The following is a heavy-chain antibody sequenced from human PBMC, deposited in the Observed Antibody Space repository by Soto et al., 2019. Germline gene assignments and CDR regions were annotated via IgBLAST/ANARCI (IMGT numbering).Heavy chain of an antibody. J-gene: IGHJ4*02. Sequence: EVRLLESGGGLVQPGGSLRLSCAASGFTFSSYTMSWVRQAPGKGLEWVSAISGDAGSTYYADSVKGRFTISRDTSKNTLYLQMDSLRDEDSAVYYCAKDVSRFCSSPSCFYFDYWGQGTLVTVSS. CDR1: GFTFSSYT. CDR2: ISGDAGST. D-gene: IGHD2-2*01. V-gene: IGHV3-23*01. CDR3: AKDVSRFCSSPSCFYFDY.